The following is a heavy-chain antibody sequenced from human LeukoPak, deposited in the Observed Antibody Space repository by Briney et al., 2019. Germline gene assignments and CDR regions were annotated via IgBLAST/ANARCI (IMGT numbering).Heavy chain of an antibody. D-gene: IGHD1-26*01. CDR3: ARSIVGVRKRNDY. Sequence: ASVKVSCKASGYTFSSYDIIWVRQASGQGLEWMGWMNPNSGHTGYAQKFQGRVTMTRSTSISTAYMELTSLTSEDSAVYYCARSIVGVRKRNDYWGQGTLVIVSS. CDR1: GYTFSSYD. J-gene: IGHJ4*02. CDR2: MNPNSGHT. V-gene: IGHV1-8*01.